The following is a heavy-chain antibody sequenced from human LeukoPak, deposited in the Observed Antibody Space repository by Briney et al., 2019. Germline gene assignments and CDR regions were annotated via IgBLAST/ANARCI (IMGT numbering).Heavy chain of an antibody. Sequence: ASVKVSCKASGFTFTSYYMHWVRQAPGQGLEWMGIINPSGGSTSYPQKFQGRVTMTRDTSTSTVYMELSSLRSEDTAVYYCARQRVNKWNNLWSFDYWGQGTLVTVSS. CDR2: INPSGGST. CDR3: ARQRVNKWNNLWSFDY. V-gene: IGHV1-46*01. CDR1: GFTFTSYY. D-gene: IGHD1/OR15-1a*01. J-gene: IGHJ4*02.